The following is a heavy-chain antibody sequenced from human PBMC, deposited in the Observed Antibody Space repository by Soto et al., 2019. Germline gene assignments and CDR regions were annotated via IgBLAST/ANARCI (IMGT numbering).Heavy chain of an antibody. CDR3: AKVPHSFSSYYYYGMDV. V-gene: IGHV3-23*01. J-gene: IGHJ6*02. D-gene: IGHD2-2*01. CDR2: ISGSGGST. CDR1: GFTFSSYA. Sequence: GGSLRLSCAASGFTFSSYAMSWVRQAPGKGLEWVSAISGSGGSTYYADSVKGRFTISRDNSKNTLYLQMNSLRAEDTAVYYCAKVPHSFSSYYYYGMDVWGQGTTVTVXS.